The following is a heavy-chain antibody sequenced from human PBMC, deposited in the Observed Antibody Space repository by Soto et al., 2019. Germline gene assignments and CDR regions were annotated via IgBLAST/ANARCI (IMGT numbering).Heavy chain of an antibody. CDR3: ARDRLGSYGFNWFDP. D-gene: IGHD5-18*01. CDR1: GGSISSYY. V-gene: IGHV4-4*07. J-gene: IGHJ5*02. CDR2: IYTSGST. Sequence: SETLSLTGTVSGGSISSYYWSWIRQPGGKGLEWIGRIYTSGSTNYNPSLKSRVTMSVDTSKNQFSLKLSSVTAADTAVYYCARDRLGSYGFNWFDPWGQGTLVTVSS.